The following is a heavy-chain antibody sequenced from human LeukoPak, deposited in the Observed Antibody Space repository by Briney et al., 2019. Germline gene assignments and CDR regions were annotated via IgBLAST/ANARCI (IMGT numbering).Heavy chain of an antibody. CDR3: ARAYYYDSSGYYY. Sequence: ASVKVSCKSSGYTFTSYGICWGRQAPGQGLEWMGWISAYNGNTNYSKKLQGRVTMTTDTSTSTAYMELRSPRSDDTAVYYCARAYYYDSSGYYYWGQGTLVTVSS. J-gene: IGHJ4*02. CDR1: GYTFTSYG. CDR2: ISAYNGNT. V-gene: IGHV1-18*01. D-gene: IGHD3-22*01.